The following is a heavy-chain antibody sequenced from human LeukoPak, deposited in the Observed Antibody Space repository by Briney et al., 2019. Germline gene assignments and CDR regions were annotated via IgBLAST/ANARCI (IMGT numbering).Heavy chain of an antibody. CDR3: ARDTGLRNTVFGHRGVYFDY. V-gene: IGHV3-7*05. J-gene: IGHJ4*02. CDR1: GLTFSTDC. CDR2: IKEDGSEK. Sequence: GGSLRLSCAASGLTFSTDCMSWVRQAPGKGLEWVANIKEDGSEKYYVDSVKGRFTISRDNAKKSLYLQMNSLRAEDTAVYYCARDTGLRNTVFGHRGVYFDYWGQGTLVTVS. D-gene: IGHD3-3*01.